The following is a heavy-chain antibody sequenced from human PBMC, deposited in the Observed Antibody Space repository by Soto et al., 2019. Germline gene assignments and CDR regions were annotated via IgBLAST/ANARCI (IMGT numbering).Heavy chain of an antibody. J-gene: IGHJ4*02. Sequence: GASVKVSCKASGYTFTSHGISWVRQAPGQGLEWMGWISGYNGNTNYAQKLQGRVTMTTDTSTSTAYMELRSLRSDDTAVYYCASCAGQNRDFGGHFDYWGQGTLVTVSS. CDR2: ISGYNGNT. D-gene: IGHD4-17*01. CDR1: GYTFTSHG. V-gene: IGHV1-18*04. CDR3: ASCAGQNRDFGGHFDY.